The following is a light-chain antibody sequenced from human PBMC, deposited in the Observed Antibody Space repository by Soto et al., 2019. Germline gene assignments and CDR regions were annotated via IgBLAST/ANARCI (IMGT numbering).Light chain of an antibody. CDR1: QNVRDSF. J-gene: IGKJ2*01. Sequence: EIVLTQPPDTLSLSPGERAALSCRASQNVRDSFLAWYQQKPGQSPRLLIYAATSRATGVPERFSGSGSGTDFTLTIYRLEPEDFAVYYCQQYGSSPYTFGQGTKLEIK. CDR3: QQYGSSPYT. V-gene: IGKV3-20*01. CDR2: AAT.